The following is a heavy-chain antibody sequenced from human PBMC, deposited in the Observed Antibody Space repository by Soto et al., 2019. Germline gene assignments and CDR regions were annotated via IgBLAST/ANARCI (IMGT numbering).Heavy chain of an antibody. Sequence: PSETLSLTCTVSGGSISSYYWSWIRQPPGKGLEWIGYIYYSGSTNYNPSLKSRVTISVDTSKNQFSLKLSSVTAADTAVYYCARETTYGDYLDYWGQGTLVTVSS. D-gene: IGHD4-17*01. J-gene: IGHJ4*02. CDR2: IYYSGST. CDR3: ARETTYGDYLDY. CDR1: GGSISSYY. V-gene: IGHV4-59*01.